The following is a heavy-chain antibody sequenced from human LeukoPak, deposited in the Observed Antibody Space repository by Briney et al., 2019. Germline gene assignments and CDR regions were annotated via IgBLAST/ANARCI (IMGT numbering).Heavy chain of an antibody. J-gene: IGHJ4*02. Sequence: GGSLRLSCAASGFTFSNYGMHWVRQAPGKGLEWVALIWYDGSNKYYTDSVKGRLTISRDNSQDMLFLQMNSLRVEDTAVYYCAKDLYGDYGLDYWGQGTLVAVSS. CDR2: IWYDGSNK. D-gene: IGHD4-17*01. V-gene: IGHV3-33*06. CDR1: GFTFSNYG. CDR3: AKDLYGDYGLDY.